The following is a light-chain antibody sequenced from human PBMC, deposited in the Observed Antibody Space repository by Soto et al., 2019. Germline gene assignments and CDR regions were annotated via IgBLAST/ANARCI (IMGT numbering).Light chain of an antibody. CDR3: SSYGGASAPVL. CDR1: SSDVGAYNY. Sequence: QSALTQPASVSGSPGQSITISCTGTSSDVGAYNYVSWYQHHPGKVPKLMIYDVSHRPSGVSNRFSGSESGNSASLTISGLQADDEADYYCSSYGGASAPVLFGGGTKLTVL. J-gene: IGLJ3*02. V-gene: IGLV2-14*03. CDR2: DVS.